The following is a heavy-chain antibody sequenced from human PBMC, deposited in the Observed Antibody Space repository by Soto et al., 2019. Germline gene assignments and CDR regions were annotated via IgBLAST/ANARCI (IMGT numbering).Heavy chain of an antibody. V-gene: IGHV1-69*06. CDR1: GGTFSSYG. D-gene: IGHD5-12*01. J-gene: IGHJ6*02. Sequence: VASVKVSCKASGGTFSSYGISWVRQAPGQGLEWMGGIIPIFGTANYAQKFQGRVTITADKSTSTAYMGQSSLRSEDTAVYYCARHSGYEQNYYYYYGMDVWGQGTTVTVSS. CDR2: IIPIFGTA. CDR3: ARHSGYEQNYYYYYGMDV.